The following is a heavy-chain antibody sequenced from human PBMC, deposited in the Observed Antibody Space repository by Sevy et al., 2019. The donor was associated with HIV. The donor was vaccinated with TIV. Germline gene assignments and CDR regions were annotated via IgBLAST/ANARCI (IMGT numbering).Heavy chain of an antibody. D-gene: IGHD3-3*01. CDR2: AYFRSAWYI. J-gene: IGHJ6*02. CDR1: GDSVSTDSAA. V-gene: IGHV6-1*01. CDR3: FSLDV. Sequence: KQSQTLLLTCDISGDSVSTDSAAWVWLRQSPSRGLEWLGRAYFRSAWYIDYAVSVKSRITINPDASKNQFSLHLKSRAGITIFGLVVFSLDVWGQGTTVTVSS.